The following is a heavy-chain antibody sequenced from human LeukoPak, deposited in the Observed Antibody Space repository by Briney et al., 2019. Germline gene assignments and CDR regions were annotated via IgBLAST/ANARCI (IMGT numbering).Heavy chain of an antibody. CDR1: GGSISSYY. J-gene: IGHJ5*02. Sequence: SETVSLTCTVSGGSISSYYWSWIRQPPGKGLEWIGYIYYSGSTNYNPSLKSRVTISVDTSKNQFSLKLSSVTAADTAVYYCARASPTVDGANWFDPWGQGALVTVSS. CDR3: ARASPTVDGANWFDP. CDR2: IYYSGST. D-gene: IGHD4-23*01. V-gene: IGHV4-59*01.